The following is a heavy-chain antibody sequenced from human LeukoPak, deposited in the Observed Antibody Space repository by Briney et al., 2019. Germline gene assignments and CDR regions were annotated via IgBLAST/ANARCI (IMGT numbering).Heavy chain of an antibody. D-gene: IGHD3-22*01. CDR2: FDPEDGET. V-gene: IGHV1-24*01. CDR3: ASHDSP. Sequence: ASVKVSCKVSGYTLTELSMHWVRQAPGKGLEWMGGFDPEDGETIYAQKFQGRVTITADESTSTAYMELSSLRSEDTAVYYCASHDSPWGQGTLVTVSS. CDR1: GYTLTELS. J-gene: IGHJ5*02.